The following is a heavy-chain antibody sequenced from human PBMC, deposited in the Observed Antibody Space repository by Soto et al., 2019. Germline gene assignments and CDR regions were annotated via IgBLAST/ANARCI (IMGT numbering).Heavy chain of an antibody. CDR1: GGSISSSSYY. V-gene: IGHV4-39*07. CDR2: INHSGST. D-gene: IGHD1-20*01. CDR3: ARVGFNWNDDYYGMDV. Sequence: TCTVSGGSISSSSYYWGWIRQPPGKGLEWIGSINHSGSTNYNPSLKSRVTISVDTSKNQFSLKLSSVTAADTAVYYCARVGFNWNDDYYGMDVWGQGTTVTVSS. J-gene: IGHJ6*02.